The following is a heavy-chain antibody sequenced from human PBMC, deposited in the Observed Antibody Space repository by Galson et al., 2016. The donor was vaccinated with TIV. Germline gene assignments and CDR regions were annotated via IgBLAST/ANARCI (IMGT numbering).Heavy chain of an antibody. CDR1: GFTFSDFE. J-gene: IGHJ4*02. Sequence: SLRLSCATSGFTFSDFEMDWVRQTQGKGLEWLAWINSRASDRTTYYADSAKGRFTISRDNAKNSVYLQMNSLRDEDTGIYYCARESLGGFDCSINYWGQGILVTVSS. V-gene: IGHV3-48*03. CDR2: INSRASDRTT. CDR3: ARESLGGFDCSINY. D-gene: IGHD2-21*02.